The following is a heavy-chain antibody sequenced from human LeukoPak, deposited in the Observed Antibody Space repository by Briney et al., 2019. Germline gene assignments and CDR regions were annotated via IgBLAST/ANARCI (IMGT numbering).Heavy chain of an antibody. J-gene: IGHJ4*02. CDR2: ISGGGTST. CDR1: GFTFSSYT. Sequence: GGSXXLSXXXXGFTFSSYTMSWVRQAPGKGLEWVSVISGGGTSTYYADSVKGRFTISKDNSRNTVYLQMNSLRAEDTAVYYCAKTFIAVANPIDYWGQGTLVTVSS. V-gene: IGHV3-23*01. CDR3: AKTFIAVANPIDY. D-gene: IGHD6-19*01.